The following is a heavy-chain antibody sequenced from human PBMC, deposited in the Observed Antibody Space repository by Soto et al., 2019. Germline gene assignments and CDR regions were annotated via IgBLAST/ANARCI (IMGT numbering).Heavy chain of an antibody. V-gene: IGHV3-21*01. Sequence: GGSLRLSCAASGFTFSSYSMNWVRQAPGKGLEWVSSISSSSSYIYYADSVKGRFTISRDNAKNSLYLQMNSLRAEDTAVYYCARDLSRLRFDPWGQGTLVTVSS. CDR3: ARDLSRLRFDP. J-gene: IGHJ5*02. CDR2: ISSSSSYI. CDR1: GFTFSSYS.